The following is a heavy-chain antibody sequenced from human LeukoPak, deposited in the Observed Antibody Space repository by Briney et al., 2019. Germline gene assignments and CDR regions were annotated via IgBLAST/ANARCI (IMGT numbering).Heavy chain of an antibody. D-gene: IGHD6-13*01. Sequence: ASVKVSCKASGYTFTGYYMHWMRQAPGQGLEWMGWINPNSGGTNYAQKFQGRVTMTRDTSISTAYMELSRLRSDDTALYYCAKDIFTGIAAAGAIDYWGQGTLVTVSS. CDR3: AKDIFTGIAAAGAIDY. CDR2: INPNSGGT. CDR1: GYTFTGYY. J-gene: IGHJ4*02. V-gene: IGHV1-2*02.